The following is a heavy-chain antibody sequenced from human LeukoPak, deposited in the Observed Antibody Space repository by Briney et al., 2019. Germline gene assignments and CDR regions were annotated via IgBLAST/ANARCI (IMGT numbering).Heavy chain of an antibody. Sequence: ASVKVSCKASGYTFTSYGTSWVRQAPGQGLEWMGWISAYNGNTNYAQKLRGRVTMTTDTSTSTPYMELRSLRSDDTAVYYCARRLFGNWFDPWGQGTLVTVSS. J-gene: IGHJ5*02. CDR3: ARRLFGNWFDP. CDR1: GYTFTSYG. D-gene: IGHD3-16*01. CDR2: ISAYNGNT. V-gene: IGHV1-18*01.